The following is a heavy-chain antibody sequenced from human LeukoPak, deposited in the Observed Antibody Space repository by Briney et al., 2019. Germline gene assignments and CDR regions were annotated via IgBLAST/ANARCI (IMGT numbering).Heavy chain of an antibody. CDR3: ARRELGILYYFDY. Sequence: GESLKISCKGSEYSFTSYWIGWVRQMPGKGLEWMGIIYSGDSETRYSPSFQGQVTISADKSINTAYLQWGSLKASDTAMYYCARRELGILYYFDYWGQGTLVTVSS. J-gene: IGHJ4*02. V-gene: IGHV5-51*01. CDR1: EYSFTSYW. D-gene: IGHD7-27*01. CDR2: IYSGDSET.